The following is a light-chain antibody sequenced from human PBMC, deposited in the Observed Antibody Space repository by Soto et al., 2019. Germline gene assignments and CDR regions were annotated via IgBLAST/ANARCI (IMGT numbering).Light chain of an antibody. V-gene: IGKV3-15*01. CDR1: QSISSN. Sequence: EIVMTQSPATLSVSPGERATLSCGASQSISSNLAWYQQKPGQAPRLLIYGASTRATGIPARFSGSGSATEFTLTISSLKSEDFAVYYCQQYNNWPTITFGQGTRLEIK. CDR3: QQYNNWPTIT. CDR2: GAS. J-gene: IGKJ5*01.